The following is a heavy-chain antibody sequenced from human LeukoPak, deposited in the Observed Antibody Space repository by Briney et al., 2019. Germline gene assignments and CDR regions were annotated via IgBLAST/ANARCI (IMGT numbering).Heavy chain of an antibody. CDR1: GDSVSSDSVA. CDR2: TNYRSKWYN. V-gene: IGHV6-1*01. CDR3: ARGGQGDGYSADDAFDI. D-gene: IGHD5-24*01. Sequence: SQTLSLTCAISGDSVSSDSVAWNWIRQSPSRGLEWPGRTNYRSKWYNDYAVSVKSRITINPDTSKNQFSLHLNAVTPEDTAVYYCARGGQGDGYSADDAFDIWGQGTMVTVSS. J-gene: IGHJ3*02.